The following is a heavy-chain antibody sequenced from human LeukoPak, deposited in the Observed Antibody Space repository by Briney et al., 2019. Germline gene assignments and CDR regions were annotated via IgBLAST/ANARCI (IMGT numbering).Heavy chain of an antibody. CDR2: IYFSGSG. J-gene: IGHJ4*02. Sequence: PSDTLSLTCTVSGYTMSTSNWWGWIRQPPGKELEWIGYIYFSGSGDYNPSLMNRLTMSIHTSKNQLSLKLTSVTALDTAIYYCVGGGNYYWAPDYWGQGTLVTVSS. D-gene: IGHD3-22*01. V-gene: IGHV4-28*06. CDR1: GYTMSTSNW. CDR3: VGGGNYYWAPDY.